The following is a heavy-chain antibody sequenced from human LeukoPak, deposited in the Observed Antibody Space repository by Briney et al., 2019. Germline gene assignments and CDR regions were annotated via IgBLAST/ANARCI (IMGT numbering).Heavy chain of an antibody. CDR3: ARGSIAAAGSSKGYMDV. CDR1: GFTFSNYA. V-gene: IGHV3-30-3*01. Sequence: GRSLRLSCAASGFTFSNYAMHWVRQAPGKGLEWAAIISYDGSNKYYADSVKGRFTLSRDNSETTLYLQMNSLRAEDTALYYCARGSIAAAGSSKGYMDVWGKGTTVTASS. D-gene: IGHD6-13*01. J-gene: IGHJ6*03. CDR2: ISYDGSNK.